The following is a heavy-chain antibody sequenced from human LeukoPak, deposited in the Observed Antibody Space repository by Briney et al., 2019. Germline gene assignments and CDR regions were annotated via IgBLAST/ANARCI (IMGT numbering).Heavy chain of an antibody. CDR1: GFAFNSYT. J-gene: IGHJ6*03. D-gene: IGHD4-11*01. Sequence: GGSLRLSCEASGFAFNSYTITWVRQAPGKGLESVSSITSRSSHIYIADSVKGRFTISRDNAKNSLFLQMGSLRVEDTAVYYCARVAQGATTENYFYYYMDVWGKGTTVTVSS. CDR3: ARVAQGATTENYFYYYMDV. CDR2: ITSRSSHI. V-gene: IGHV3-21*01.